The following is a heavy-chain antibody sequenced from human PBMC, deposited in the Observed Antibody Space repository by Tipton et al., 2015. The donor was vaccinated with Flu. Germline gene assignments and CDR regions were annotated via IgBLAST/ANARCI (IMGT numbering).Heavy chain of an antibody. CDR2: IYPTGTT. D-gene: IGHD6-13*01. CDR3: ARQGDSSPRDVYYYYYMDV. J-gene: IGHJ6*03. Sequence: GLVKPSETLSLTCTVSSGSIRSTNYFCAWIRQPPGKRLELIGSIYPTGTTYYNPSLKSRVTISVDTSKNQFSLKLSSVTAADTAVYYCARQGDSSPRDVYYYYYMDVWGKGTTVTVSS. CDR1: SGSIRSTNYF. V-gene: IGHV4-39*07.